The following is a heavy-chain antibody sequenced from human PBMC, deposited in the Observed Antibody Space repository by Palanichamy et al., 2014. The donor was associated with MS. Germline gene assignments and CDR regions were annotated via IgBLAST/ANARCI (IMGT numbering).Heavy chain of an antibody. J-gene: IGHJ4*02. CDR2: ISTYNGKT. CDR1: GYTFSSYS. Sequence: QVQLVQFGAEVKKPGASVKVSCKASGYTFSSYSISWVRQAPGHGLEWMGWISTYNGKTKYAQQVQGRATMTTDTSTSTAYMELRSLRPDDTAMYYCAREKLDYFDSSGYFYWGQGTLVTVSS. V-gene: IGHV1-18*01. D-gene: IGHD3-22*01. CDR3: AREKLDYFDSSGYFY.